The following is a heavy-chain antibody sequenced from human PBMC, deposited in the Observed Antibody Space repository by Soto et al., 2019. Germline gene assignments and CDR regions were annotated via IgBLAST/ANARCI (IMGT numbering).Heavy chain of an antibody. CDR3: ARGLPRSTSWANWFDP. V-gene: IGHV4-34*01. Sequence: PSETLSLTCAVYGGSFSGYYWSWIRQPPGKGLEWIGEINHSGSTNYNPSLKSRVTIPVDTSKNQFSLKLSSVTAADTAVYYCARGLPRSTSWANWFDPWGQGTLVTVSS. D-gene: IGHD2-2*01. J-gene: IGHJ5*02. CDR1: GGSFSGYY. CDR2: INHSGST.